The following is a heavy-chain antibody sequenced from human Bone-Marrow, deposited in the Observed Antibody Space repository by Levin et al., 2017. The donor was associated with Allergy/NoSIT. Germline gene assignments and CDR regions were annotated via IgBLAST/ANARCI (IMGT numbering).Heavy chain of an antibody. CDR1: GGSFSGYY. CDR2: INHSGST. CDR3: ARGVEPNWFDP. V-gene: IGHV4-34*01. J-gene: IGHJ5*02. D-gene: IGHD1-1*01. Sequence: SETLSLTCAVYGGSFSGYYWSWIRQPPGKGLEWIGEINHSGSTNYNPSLKSRVTISVDTSKNQFSLKLSSVTAADTAVYYCARGVEPNWFDPWGQGTLVTVSS.